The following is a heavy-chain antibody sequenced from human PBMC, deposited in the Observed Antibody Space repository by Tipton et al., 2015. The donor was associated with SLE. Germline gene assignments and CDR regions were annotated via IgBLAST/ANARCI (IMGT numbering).Heavy chain of an antibody. CDR2: MYHSGST. J-gene: IGHJ3*02. D-gene: IGHD3-22*01. CDR3: ARATHNSGADAFDI. Sequence: TLSLTCAVSGGSISSGGYSWSWIRQPPGKGLEWIGYMYHSGSTYYNPSLKSRVTISVDMSKNQFSLKLSSVTATDTAVYYCARATHNSGADAFDIWGQGTMVTVSS. CDR1: GGSISSGGYS. V-gene: IGHV4-30-2*01.